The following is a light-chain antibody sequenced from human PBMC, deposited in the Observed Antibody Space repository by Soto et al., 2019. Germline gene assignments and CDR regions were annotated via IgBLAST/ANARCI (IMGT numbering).Light chain of an antibody. CDR2: EVS. CDR3: SSYTTSSTVV. V-gene: IGLV2-14*03. CDR1: SSDVGGYNF. J-gene: IGLJ1*01. Sequence: QSALTQPAPVFGSPGQSITISCTGTSSDVGGYNFVSWYQQHPGKAPKLMIYEVSNRPSGVSNRFSGSKSGNTASLTISGLQPEDEADYYCSSYTTSSTVVFGTGTRSPS.